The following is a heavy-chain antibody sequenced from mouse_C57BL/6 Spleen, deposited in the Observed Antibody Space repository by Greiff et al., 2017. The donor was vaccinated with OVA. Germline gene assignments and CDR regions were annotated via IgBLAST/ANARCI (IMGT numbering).Heavy chain of an antibody. CDR1: GYTFTSYW. CDR2: IDPSDSYT. J-gene: IGHJ1*03. V-gene: IGHV1-59*01. Sequence: VQLQQSGAELVRPGTSVKLSCKASGYTFTSYWMHWVKQRPGQGLEWIGVIDPSDSYTNYNQKFKGKATLTVDTSSSTAYMQLSSLTSEDSAVYYSARSYSKIRGYWYFDVWGTGTTVTVSS. D-gene: IGHD2-5*01. CDR3: ARSYSKIRGYWYFDV.